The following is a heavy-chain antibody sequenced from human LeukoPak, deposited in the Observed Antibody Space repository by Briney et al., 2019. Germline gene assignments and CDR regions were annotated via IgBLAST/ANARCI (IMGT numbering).Heavy chain of an antibody. J-gene: IGHJ4*02. CDR3: ATDRGWRTSGYYLYYFEY. Sequence: GGSLRLSCAASGFIFTNYFMSWVRQAPGKGLEWVASIKHDGSEKYYVDSVRGRFTISRDNTMNSLYLQMSSLRAEDTAVYYCATDRGWRTSGYYLYYFEYWGQGTLDTYSS. CDR2: IKHDGSEK. D-gene: IGHD3-3*01. CDR1: GFIFTNYF. V-gene: IGHV3-7*01.